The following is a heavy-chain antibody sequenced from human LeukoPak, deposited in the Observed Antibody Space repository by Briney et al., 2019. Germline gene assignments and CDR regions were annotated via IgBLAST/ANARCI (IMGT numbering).Heavy chain of an antibody. CDR1: GFTFSSYA. Sequence: GGSLRLSCAASGFTFSSYAMSWVRQAPGKGLEWVGFIRIKAYGGTTEYAASVKGRFTISRDDSKSIAYLQMNSLKTEDTAVYYCSRCYYEKYGVDVWGQGTTVTVSS. CDR3: SRCYYEKYGVDV. CDR2: IRIKAYGGTT. V-gene: IGHV3-49*04. J-gene: IGHJ6*02. D-gene: IGHD3-22*01.